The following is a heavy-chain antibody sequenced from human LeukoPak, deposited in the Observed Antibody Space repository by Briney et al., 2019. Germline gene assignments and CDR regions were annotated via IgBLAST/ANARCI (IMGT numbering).Heavy chain of an antibody. CDR2: ISAYNGNT. J-gene: IGHJ4*02. Sequence: ASVKVSCKASGYTFTNYVINWVRQAPGQGLEWVGWISAYNGNTNYTQKFQGRLTITMDTSTSTAYMELRSLRSGDTAVYFCAREHIFERSRVDYWGQGTLVTVSS. D-gene: IGHD2-21*01. CDR3: AREHIFERSRVDY. V-gene: IGHV1-18*04. CDR1: GYTFTNYV.